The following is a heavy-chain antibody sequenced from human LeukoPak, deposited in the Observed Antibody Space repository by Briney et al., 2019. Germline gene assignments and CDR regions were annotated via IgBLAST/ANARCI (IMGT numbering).Heavy chain of an antibody. D-gene: IGHD3-10*01. CDR3: AKDSYGSEGYFDY. CDR2: ISWNSGSI. CDR1: GFTFDDYA. J-gene: IGHJ4*02. V-gene: IGHV3-9*01. Sequence: GGSLRLSCAASGFTFDDYAMHWVRQAPGKGLEWVSGISWNSGSIGYADSVKGRFTISRDNAKNSLYLQMNSLRAEDTALYYCAKDSYGSEGYFDYWGQGTLVTVSS.